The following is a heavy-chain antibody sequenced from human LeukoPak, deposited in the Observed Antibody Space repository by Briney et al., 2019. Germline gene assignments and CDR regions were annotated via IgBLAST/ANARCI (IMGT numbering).Heavy chain of an antibody. CDR1: GFTFSSYA. D-gene: IGHD1-26*01. CDR2: ISGSGGST. CDR3: AKETWLEGATFFEY. Sequence: GGSLRLSCAASGFTFSSYAMSWVCQAPGKGLEWVSAISGSGGSTYYADSVKGRFTISRDNSKNTLYLQMNSLRAEDTTVYYCAKETWLEGATFFEYWGQGTLVTVSS. J-gene: IGHJ4*02. V-gene: IGHV3-23*01.